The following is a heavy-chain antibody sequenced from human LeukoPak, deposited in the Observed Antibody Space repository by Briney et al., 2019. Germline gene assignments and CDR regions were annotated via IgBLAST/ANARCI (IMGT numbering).Heavy chain of an antibody. V-gene: IGHV4-39*01. CDR2: IYYSGNT. CDR1: GVSISSSNSY. D-gene: IGHD3/OR15-3a*01. Sequence: LFLSCGVSGVSISSSNSYWCWIRQPPGKGREWIGSIYYSGNTYYNASLKSQVSISIDTSKNQLPLRLTSVTPADTAVYYCARQTGSGLFILPGGQGTLVTVSS. J-gene: IGHJ4*02. CDR3: ARQTGSGLFILP.